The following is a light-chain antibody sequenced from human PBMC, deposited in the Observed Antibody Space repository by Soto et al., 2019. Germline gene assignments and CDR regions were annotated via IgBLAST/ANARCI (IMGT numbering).Light chain of an antibody. CDR2: SND. CDR1: SSNIGTNA. V-gene: IGLV1-44*01. Sequence: QLVLTQPPSASGTPGQRVTISCSGSSSNIGTNAVNWYQQLPGMAPKLLIYSNDQRPSGVPDQFSGSKSGTSASLAISGLQSEDEADYYCATWDDSLNGPVFGGGTKLTVL. J-gene: IGLJ3*02. CDR3: ATWDDSLNGPV.